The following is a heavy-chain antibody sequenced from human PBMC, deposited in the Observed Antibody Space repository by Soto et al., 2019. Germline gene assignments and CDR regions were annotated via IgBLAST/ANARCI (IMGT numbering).Heavy chain of an antibody. Sequence: GGSLRLSCAASGFTFSSYDMHWVRQATGKGLEWVSAIGTAGDTYYPGSVKGRFTISRENAKNSLYLQMNSLRAGDTAVYYCARAMYGTYYYGSGSYYSAFDIWGQGTMVTVSS. CDR3: ARAMYGTYYYGSGSYYSAFDI. CDR2: IGTAGDT. CDR1: GFTFSSYD. D-gene: IGHD3-10*01. V-gene: IGHV3-13*01. J-gene: IGHJ3*02.